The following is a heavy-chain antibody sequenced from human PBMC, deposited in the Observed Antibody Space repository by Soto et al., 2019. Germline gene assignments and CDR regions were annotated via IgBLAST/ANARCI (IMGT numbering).Heavy chain of an antibody. Sequence: GGSLRLSCAASGFTFSSYAMSWVRQAPGKGLEWVSAISGSGGSTYYADSVKGRFTISRDNSKNTLYLQMNSLRAEDTAVYYCAKDLFYYYGSGSSFDYWGQGTLVTSPQ. CDR1: GFTFSSYA. CDR2: ISGSGGST. V-gene: IGHV3-23*01. CDR3: AKDLFYYYGSGSSFDY. D-gene: IGHD3-10*01. J-gene: IGHJ4*02.